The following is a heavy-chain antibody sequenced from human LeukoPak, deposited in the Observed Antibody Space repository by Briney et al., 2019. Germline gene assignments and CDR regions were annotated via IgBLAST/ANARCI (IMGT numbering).Heavy chain of an antibody. J-gene: IGHJ6*02. CDR1: GYTFTSYG. D-gene: IGHD4-11*01. CDR2: ISAYNGNT. V-gene: IGHV1-18*01. CDR3: ARQYTVTTGYYYYGMDV. Sequence: GASVKVSFKASGYTFTSYGISWVRRAPGQGLEWMGWISAYNGNTNYAQKLQGRVTMTTDTSTSTAYMELRSLRSDDTAVYYCARQYTVTTGYYYYGMDVWGQGTTVTVSS.